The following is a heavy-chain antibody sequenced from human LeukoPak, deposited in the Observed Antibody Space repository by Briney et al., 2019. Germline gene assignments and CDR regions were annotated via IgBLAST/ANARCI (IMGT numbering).Heavy chain of an antibody. Sequence: PSQTLSLTCTVSGGSISSGDYYWSWIRQPPGKGLEWIGYIYYTVSTFYNPSLKSRVAISVDTSKNLSSLKLTSVTAADTAVYYCARNDCSSTSCQFGDAFDIWGQGAMVTVSS. CDR3: ARNDCSSTSCQFGDAFDI. J-gene: IGHJ3*02. D-gene: IGHD2-2*01. V-gene: IGHV4-30-4*08. CDR2: IYYTVST. CDR1: GGSISSGDYY.